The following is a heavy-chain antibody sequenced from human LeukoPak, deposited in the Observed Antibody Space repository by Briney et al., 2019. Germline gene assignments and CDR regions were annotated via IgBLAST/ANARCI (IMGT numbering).Heavy chain of an antibody. J-gene: IGHJ4*02. CDR3: AKASQYYDILTGLHSDVGYFDY. D-gene: IGHD3-9*01. V-gene: IGHV3-23*01. Sequence: PGGSLRLSCAASGFTFSSYAMSWVRQAPGKGLEWVSVISGSGGSTYYADSVKGRFTLSRDNSKNTVYLQMNSLRAEDTAVYYCAKASQYYDILTGLHSDVGYFDYWGQGTLVTVSS. CDR1: GFTFSSYA. CDR2: ISGSGGST.